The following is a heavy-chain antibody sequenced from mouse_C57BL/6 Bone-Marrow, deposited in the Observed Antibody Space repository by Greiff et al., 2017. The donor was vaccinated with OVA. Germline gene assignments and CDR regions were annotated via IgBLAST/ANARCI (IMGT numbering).Heavy chain of an antibody. CDR1: GFTFSSYG. J-gene: IGHJ2*01. V-gene: IGHV5-6*02. CDR3: ARHGGYYAFDY. Sequence: EVMLVESGGDLVKPGGSLKLSCAASGFTFSSYGMSWVRQTPDKRLEWVATISSGGSYTYYPDSVKGRFTIYRDNAKNTLYLQMSSLKSEDTAMYYCARHGGYYAFDYWGQGTTLTVSS. D-gene: IGHD2-3*01. CDR2: ISSGGSYT.